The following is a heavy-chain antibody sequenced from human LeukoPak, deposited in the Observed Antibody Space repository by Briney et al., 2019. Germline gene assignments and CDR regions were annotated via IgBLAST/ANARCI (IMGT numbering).Heavy chain of an antibody. J-gene: IGHJ6*03. CDR2: INPSGGST. Sequence: ASVKVSCKASGYTFTSYYMHWVRQAPGQGLEWMGIINPSGGSTSYAQKFQGRVTMTRDMSTSTVYMELSSVTAADTAVYYCARGYGDYVDYYYYYYMDVWGKGTTVTISS. CDR3: ARGYGDYVDYYYYYYMDV. V-gene: IGHV1-46*01. CDR1: GYTFTSYY. D-gene: IGHD4-17*01.